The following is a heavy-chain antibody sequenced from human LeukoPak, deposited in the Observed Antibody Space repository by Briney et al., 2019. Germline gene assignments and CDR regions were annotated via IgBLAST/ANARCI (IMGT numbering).Heavy chain of an antibody. CDR1: GFTFNNYA. CDR3: AREGDSSGSLGDY. CDR2: LSGGAGRT. V-gene: IGHV3-23*01. D-gene: IGHD6-19*01. J-gene: IGHJ4*02. Sequence: GGSLRLSCAASGFTFNNYAMNWVRQAPGKGLEWVSALSGGAGRTYYADSVKGRFTISRDNSKNTLCLQMNSLSAEDTAVYYCAREGDSSGSLGDYWGQGILVTVSS.